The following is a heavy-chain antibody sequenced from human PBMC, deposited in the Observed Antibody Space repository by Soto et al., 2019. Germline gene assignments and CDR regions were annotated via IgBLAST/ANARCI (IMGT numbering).Heavy chain of an antibody. CDR2: ISSSSSYI. D-gene: IGHD1-26*01. J-gene: IGHJ1*01. Sequence: GSLRLSCAASGFTFSSYSMNWVRQAPGKGLEWVSSISSSSSYIYYADSMKGRFTISRDNAKNSLYLQMNSLRAEDTAMYFCARDPSDLWEPDQYFPHWGQGTLVTVSS. V-gene: IGHV3-21*01. CDR3: ARDPSDLWEPDQYFPH. CDR1: GFTFSSYS.